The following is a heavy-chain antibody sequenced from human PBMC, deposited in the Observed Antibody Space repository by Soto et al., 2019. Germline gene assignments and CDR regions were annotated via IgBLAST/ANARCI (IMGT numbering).Heavy chain of an antibody. V-gene: IGHV3-9*01. CDR1: GFTFDDYA. Sequence: EVQLVESGGGLVQPGRSLRLSCAASGFTFDDYAMHWVRQAPGKGLEWVSGISWNSGSIGYADSVKGRFTISRDNAKNSLYLQMNSLRAEDTALYYCAKLLGGDYDAFDIWGQGTMVTVSS. CDR2: ISWNSGSI. CDR3: AKLLGGDYDAFDI. J-gene: IGHJ3*02. D-gene: IGHD4-17*01.